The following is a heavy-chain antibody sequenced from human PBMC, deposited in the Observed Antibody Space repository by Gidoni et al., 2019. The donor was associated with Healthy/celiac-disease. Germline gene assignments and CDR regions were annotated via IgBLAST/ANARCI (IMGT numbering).Heavy chain of an antibody. CDR3: AKTPYFISGSVERFDY. Sequence: EVQLLESGGGLVQPGGSLRLSCAASGFTFSSYAMSWVRQAPGKGLEWGSAISGSGGSTYYADSVKGRFTISRDNSKNTLYLQMNSLRAEDTAVYYCAKTPYFISGSVERFDYWGQGTLVTVSS. J-gene: IGHJ4*02. V-gene: IGHV3-23*01. CDR2: ISGSGGST. D-gene: IGHD1-26*01. CDR1: GFTFSSYA.